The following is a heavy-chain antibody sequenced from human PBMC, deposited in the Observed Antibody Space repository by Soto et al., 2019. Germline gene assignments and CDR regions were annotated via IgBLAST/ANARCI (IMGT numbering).Heavy chain of an antibody. CDR3: SKYTYYDFWSGRYYFDY. D-gene: IGHD3-3*01. CDR1: GFTFSTYA. Sequence: GGSLRLSCAASGFTFSTYAMNWVRQAPGKGLEWVSSISASDGTFYADSVKGRFTTSRDNSKNTLYLQMNSLRAEDTAVYYCSKYTYYDFWSGRYYFDYWGQGTLVTVS. V-gene: IGHV3-23*01. J-gene: IGHJ4*02. CDR2: ISASDGT.